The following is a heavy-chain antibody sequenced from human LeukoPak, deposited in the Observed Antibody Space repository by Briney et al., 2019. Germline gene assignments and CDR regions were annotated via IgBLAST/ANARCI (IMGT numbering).Heavy chain of an antibody. CDR3: ARGPDIVVVPAVLNWFDP. CDR2: IIPIFGTA. CDR1: GYTFTSYG. J-gene: IGHJ5*02. Sequence: ASVKVSCKASGYTFTSYGISWVRQAPGQGLEWMGGIIPIFGTANYAQKFQGRVTITTDESTSTAYMELSSLRSEDTAVYYCARGPDIVVVPAVLNWFDPWGQGTLVTVSS. V-gene: IGHV1-69*05. D-gene: IGHD2-2*01.